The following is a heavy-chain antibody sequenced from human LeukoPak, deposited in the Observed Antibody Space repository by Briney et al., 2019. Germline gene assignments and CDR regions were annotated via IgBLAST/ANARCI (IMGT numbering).Heavy chain of an antibody. CDR2: IVVSTGNT. D-gene: IGHD2-15*01. V-gene: IGHV1-58*01. J-gene: IGHJ5*02. CDR1: GFTFSRYA. CDR3: AAGVAATLSWFET. Sequence: GTSVKVSCQASGFTFSRYAVQWVRLTRGQRLEWIGWIVVSTGNTNYAQNFQERVTITTDMSTRTAYMELSSLRSEDTAVYYCAAGVAATLSWFETWGQETPVTVSS.